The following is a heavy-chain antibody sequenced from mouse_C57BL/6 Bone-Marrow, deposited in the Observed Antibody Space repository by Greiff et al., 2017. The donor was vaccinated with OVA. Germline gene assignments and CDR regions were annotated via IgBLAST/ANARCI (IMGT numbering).Heavy chain of an antibody. V-gene: IGHV1-7*01. Sequence: VQLQQSGAELAKPGASVKLSCKASGYTFTSYWMHWVKQRPGQGLEWIGYINPSSGYTKYNQKFKDKATLTADKSSSTAYRQLSSLTYEDSAVYYCARSGRGRSFYFDYWGQGTTLTVSS. CDR1: GYTFTSYW. D-gene: IGHD1-1*01. J-gene: IGHJ2*01. CDR2: INPSSGYT. CDR3: ARSGRGRSFYFDY.